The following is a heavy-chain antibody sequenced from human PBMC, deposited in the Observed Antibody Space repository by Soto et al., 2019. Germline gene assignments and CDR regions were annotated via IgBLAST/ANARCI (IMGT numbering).Heavy chain of an antibody. CDR1: GGSISSYY. V-gene: IGHV4-59*01. CDR3: ATYGYLYGMDV. J-gene: IGHJ6*02. D-gene: IGHD3-22*01. Sequence: SETLSLTCTVSGGSISSYYWSWIRQPPGKGLEWIGYIYYSGITNYNPSLKSRVTISVDTSKNQFSLKLSSVTAADTAVYYCATYGYLYGMDVWGQGTTVTVSS. CDR2: IYYSGIT.